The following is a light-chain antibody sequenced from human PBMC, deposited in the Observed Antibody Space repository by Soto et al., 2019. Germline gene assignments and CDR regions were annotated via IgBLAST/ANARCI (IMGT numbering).Light chain of an antibody. Sequence: QSALTQPPSASGTPGQGVTISCSGSSSNIGSNYVYWYQHLPGTAPKLLIYTDSRRPSGVPDRFSGSKSGTSASLAISGLRSEDEADYYCATWDDSLSGVVFGGGTQLTVL. CDR1: SSNIGSNY. CDR2: TDS. V-gene: IGLV1-47*01. J-gene: IGLJ3*02. CDR3: ATWDDSLSGVV.